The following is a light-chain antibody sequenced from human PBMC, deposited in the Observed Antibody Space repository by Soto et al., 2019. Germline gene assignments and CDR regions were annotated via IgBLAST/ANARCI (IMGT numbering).Light chain of an antibody. CDR1: QSISSW. J-gene: IGKJ2*01. Sequence: DIQMTQSPSTLSASIGDRVTITCRASQSISSWLAWYQQKPGKAPKLLIYKAFSLGSGVPSRFSGSGSGTDFTLTISSLQPDDFATYYCQQYSSYPYTFGQGTKLEIK. CDR3: QQYSSYPYT. V-gene: IGKV1-5*03. CDR2: KAF.